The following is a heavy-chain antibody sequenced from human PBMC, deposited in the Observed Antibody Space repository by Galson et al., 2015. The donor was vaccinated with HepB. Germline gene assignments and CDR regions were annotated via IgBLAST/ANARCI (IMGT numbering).Heavy chain of an antibody. CDR3: ARDHDSSLHAFDI. D-gene: IGHD3-22*01. J-gene: IGHJ3*02. V-gene: IGHV3-7*03. Sequence: SLRLSCAASGFTFSSYWMSWVRQAPGKGLEWVANIKQDGSEKYYVDSVKGRFTISRDNAKNSLYLQMNSLRAEDTAVYYCARDHDSSLHAFDIWGHGTMVTVSS. CDR1: GFTFSSYW. CDR2: IKQDGSEK.